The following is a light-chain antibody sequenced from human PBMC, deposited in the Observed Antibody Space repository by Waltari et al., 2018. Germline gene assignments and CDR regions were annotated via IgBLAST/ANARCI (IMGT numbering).Light chain of an antibody. CDR3: QQYNQWPRT. CDR2: DAS. Sequence: EIVMTQSPATLSVSPGESATLSCRASQSVSSKLAWYQQIPGQAPRLLIYDASTRATAIPARFTAGGSVTECTLSISSLQSEDFAVYYCQQYNQWPRTFGQGTKVEIK. J-gene: IGKJ1*01. CDR1: QSVSSK. V-gene: IGKV3-15*01.